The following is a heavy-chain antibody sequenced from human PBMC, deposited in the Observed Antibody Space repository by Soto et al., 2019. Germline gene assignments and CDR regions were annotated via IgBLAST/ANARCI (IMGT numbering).Heavy chain of an antibody. V-gene: IGHV1-69*02. D-gene: IGHD3-22*01. J-gene: IGHJ4*02. CDR1: GGTFSSYT. CDR2: IIPILGIA. Sequence: QVQLVQSGAEVKKPGSSVKVSCKASGGTFSSYTISWVRQAPGQGLEWMGRIIPILGIANYAQKFQGRVTITADKSTSTAYMELSSLRSEDTAVYYCARNLLDYYDSSGYSRPNYWGQGTLVTVSS. CDR3: ARNLLDYYDSSGYSRPNY.